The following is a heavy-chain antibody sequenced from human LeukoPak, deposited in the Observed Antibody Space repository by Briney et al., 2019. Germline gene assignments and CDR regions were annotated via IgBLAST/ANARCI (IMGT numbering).Heavy chain of an antibody. D-gene: IGHD3-22*01. CDR2: IIPIFGTA. Sequence: ASVKVSCKASGGTFSSYAISWVRQAPGQGLEWMGGIIPIFGTANYAQKFQGRVTITTDESTSTAYMELSSLRSEDTAVYYCARSSERKYYFDYWGQGTLVTVSS. CDR3: ARSSERKYYFDY. CDR1: GGTFSSYA. V-gene: IGHV1-69*05. J-gene: IGHJ4*02.